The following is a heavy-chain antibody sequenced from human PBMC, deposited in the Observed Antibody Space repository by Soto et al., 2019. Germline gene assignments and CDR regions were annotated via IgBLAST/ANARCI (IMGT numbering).Heavy chain of an antibody. CDR2: INPSGGST. Sequence: ASVKVSCKASGGSFSNNAISWVRQAPGQGLEWMGIINPSGGSTSYAQKFQGRVTMTRDTSTSTVYMELSSLRSEDTAVYYCARDVAAAGTSPYYFDYWGQGTLVTVSS. D-gene: IGHD6-13*01. CDR3: ARDVAAAGTSPYYFDY. CDR1: GGSFSNNA. V-gene: IGHV1-46*01. J-gene: IGHJ4*02.